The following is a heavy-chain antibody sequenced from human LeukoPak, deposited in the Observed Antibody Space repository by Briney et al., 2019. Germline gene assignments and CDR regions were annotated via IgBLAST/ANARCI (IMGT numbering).Heavy chain of an antibody. V-gene: IGHV4-59*01. J-gene: IGHJ3*02. D-gene: IGHD1-14*01. CDR2: IYHSGST. Sequence: PSETLSLTCTVSGGSISSYYWSWIRQPPGKGLEWIGYIYHSGSTNYNPSLKSRVTISVDTSKNQFSLKLSSVTAADTAVYYCGGSEGLSGYDAFDIWGQGTMVTVSS. CDR1: GGSISSYY. CDR3: GGSEGLSGYDAFDI.